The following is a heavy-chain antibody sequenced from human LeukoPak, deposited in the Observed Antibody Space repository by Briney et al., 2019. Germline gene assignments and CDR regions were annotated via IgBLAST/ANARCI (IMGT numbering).Heavy chain of an antibody. CDR1: GYTFTSYG. Sequence: SVKVSCKASGYTFTSYGVSWVRQAPGQGLEWMGGVIPIFGTANYAQKFQGRVTITADESTSTAYMELSSLRSEDTAVYYCARATPTGYSSGWYSDPFDYWGQGTLVTVSS. V-gene: IGHV1-69*13. CDR2: VIPIFGTA. D-gene: IGHD6-19*01. J-gene: IGHJ4*02. CDR3: ARATPTGYSSGWYSDPFDY.